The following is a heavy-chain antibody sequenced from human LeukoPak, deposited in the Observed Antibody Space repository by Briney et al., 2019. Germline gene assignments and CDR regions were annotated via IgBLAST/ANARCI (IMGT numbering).Heavy chain of an antibody. Sequence: GGSLRLSCAASGFTFSNYTVSWVRQAPGKGLEWVSAISGSGGGTYYADSVKGRFTISRDNSKNTLYLQMTSLKAEDTAVYYCAMGPRGTYFDDWGQGTLVTVSS. J-gene: IGHJ4*02. D-gene: IGHD1-26*01. V-gene: IGHV3-23*01. CDR1: GFTFSNYT. CDR2: ISGSGGGT. CDR3: AMGPRGTYFDD.